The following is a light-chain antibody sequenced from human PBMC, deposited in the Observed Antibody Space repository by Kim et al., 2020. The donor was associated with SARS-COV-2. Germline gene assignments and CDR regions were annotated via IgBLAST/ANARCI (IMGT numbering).Light chain of an antibody. CDR1: KLGDKY. V-gene: IGLV3-1*01. Sequence: SYELTQPPSVSVSPGQTASITCSGDKLGDKYACWYQQKPGQSPVLVIYQDSKRPSGIPERFSGSNSGNTATLTISGTPAMDEADYYCQAWDSSTAWLFGG. CDR3: QAWDSSTAWL. J-gene: IGLJ3*02. CDR2: QDS.